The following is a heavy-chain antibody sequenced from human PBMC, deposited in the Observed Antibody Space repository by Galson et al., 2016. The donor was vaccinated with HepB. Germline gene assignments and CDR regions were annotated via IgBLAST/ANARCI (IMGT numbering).Heavy chain of an antibody. CDR3: ARDSGRNSDDY. CDR2: INTANGYT. J-gene: IGHJ4*02. Sequence: SVKVSCKASGYTFTSHAIQWVRQAPGQRLEWMGWINTANGYTKYSQNLQDRVTITSDTSASTAYMELTSLTSEDTAIYYCARDSGRNSDDYWGQGTLVTVSS. D-gene: IGHD3-10*01. V-gene: IGHV1-3*04. CDR1: GYTFTSHA.